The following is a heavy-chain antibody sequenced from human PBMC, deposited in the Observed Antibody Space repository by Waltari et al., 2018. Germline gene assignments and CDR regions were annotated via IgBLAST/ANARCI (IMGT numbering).Heavy chain of an antibody. V-gene: IGHV3-23*04. Sequence: EVQLVESGGGLVQPGGSLRLSCAASGFTFSSYAMSWVRQAPGKGLGCVSAISGSGGSTYYADSVKGRFTISRDNSKNTLYLQMNSLRAEDTAVDYCAKSRYSSGPGAIDYWGQGTLVTVSS. CDR1: GFTFSSYA. CDR3: AKSRYSSGPGAIDY. D-gene: IGHD6-19*01. CDR2: ISGSGGST. J-gene: IGHJ4*02.